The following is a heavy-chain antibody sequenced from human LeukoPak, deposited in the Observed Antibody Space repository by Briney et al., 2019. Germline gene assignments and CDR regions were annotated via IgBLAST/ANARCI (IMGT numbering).Heavy chain of an antibody. V-gene: IGHV4-59*01. CDR1: GGSISSYY. D-gene: IGHD3-22*01. Sequence: PSETLSLTCTVSGGSISSYYWSWIRQPPGKGLEWIGYIYYSGSTNYNPSLKSRVTISVDTSKNQFSLKLSSVTAADTAVYYCARGNQYYYDSSGYYPYDAFEIWGQGTMVTVSS. CDR2: IYYSGST. J-gene: IGHJ3*02. CDR3: ARGNQYYYDSSGYYPYDAFEI.